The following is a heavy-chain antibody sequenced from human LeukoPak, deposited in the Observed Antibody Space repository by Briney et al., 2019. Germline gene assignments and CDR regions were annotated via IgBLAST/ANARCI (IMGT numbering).Heavy chain of an antibody. CDR3: ARHPGARSGSGCYSIWFDP. CDR1: GDSIISRTHY. D-gene: IGHD3-10*01. V-gene: IGHV4-39*01. CDR2: IYHSGST. J-gene: IGHJ5*02. Sequence: KTSETLSLTCTVSGDSIISRTHYWGWIRQPPGKGLEWIGSIYHSGSTYYNSSLKSRVTISVDTSKNQFSLKLTSVTATDTAVYYCARHPGARSGSGCYSIWFDPWGQGTLVIVSS.